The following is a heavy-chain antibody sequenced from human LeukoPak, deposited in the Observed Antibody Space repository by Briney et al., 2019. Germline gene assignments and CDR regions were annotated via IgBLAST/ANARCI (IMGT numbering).Heavy chain of an antibody. V-gene: IGHV3-23*01. CDR2: VSFAGGST. CDR1: GFTFGSHA. J-gene: IGHJ4*02. D-gene: IGHD2-2*01. CDR3: AKTYCSTTSCPINY. Sequence: GGSLRLSCEASGFTFGSHAMSWVRQAPGKGLEWVSDVSFAGGSTYYADSVKGRFTISRDNSQNTLYLQMTSLRAEDTAVYYCAKTYCSTTSCPINYWGQGTLVTVSS.